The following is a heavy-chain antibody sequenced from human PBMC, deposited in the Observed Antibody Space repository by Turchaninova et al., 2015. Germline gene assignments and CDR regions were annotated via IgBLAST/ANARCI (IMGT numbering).Heavy chain of an antibody. CDR3: ARRYFDS. V-gene: IGHV3-7*03. J-gene: IGHJ4*02. Sequence: EVQLVESGGDLVQPGGSLRLSCAASGFTFTDSWMHWVRQAPGKGLEWVANIRQDGSEKYYVDSVKGRFTISRDNARNSLYLQMNNLRAEDTGVYYCARRYFDSWGQGTLVTVSS. CDR1: GFTFTDSW. CDR2: IRQDGSEK.